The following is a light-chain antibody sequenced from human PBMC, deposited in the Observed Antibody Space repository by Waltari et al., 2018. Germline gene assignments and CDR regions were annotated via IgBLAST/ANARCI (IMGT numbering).Light chain of an antibody. CDR1: NSDVGKYKL. J-gene: IGLJ2*01. CDR2: EVS. Sequence: QSALTQPASVSGSPGQSITISCPGTNSDVGKYKLVSCYQQHPGKAPKLMIYEVSKRPSGISYRFSGSKSGDTASLTISGLQAEDEAEYYCCSYTGGSIPVIFGGGTKLTVL. CDR3: CSYTGGSIPVI. V-gene: IGLV2-23*02.